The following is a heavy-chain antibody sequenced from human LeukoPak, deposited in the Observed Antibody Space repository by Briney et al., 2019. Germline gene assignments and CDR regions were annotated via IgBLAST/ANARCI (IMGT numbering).Heavy chain of an antibody. Sequence: GASVKVSXKASGYTFTSYYMHWVRQAPGQGLEWMGIINPSGGSTSYAQKFQGRVTMTRDTSTSTVYMELSSLRSEDTAVYYCARDLPVINWFDPWGQGTLVTVSS. V-gene: IGHV1-46*01. J-gene: IGHJ5*02. CDR1: GYTFTSYY. CDR3: ARDLPVINWFDP. CDR2: INPSGGST.